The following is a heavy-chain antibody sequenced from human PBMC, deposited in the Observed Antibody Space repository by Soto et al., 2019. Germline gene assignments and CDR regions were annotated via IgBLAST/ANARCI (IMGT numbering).Heavy chain of an antibody. Sequence: QVQLVQSGAEVKKPGASVKVSCRTSGYTFTTYGITWARQAPGQGLEWMGWINPYNGDTNYAQNLQGRVTMTTDTATRQVYREPRSLRSDDTAVYYCARGTITMIVVADAFDIWGQGTMVTVSS. J-gene: IGHJ3*02. CDR2: INPYNGDT. D-gene: IGHD3-22*01. CDR3: ARGTITMIVVADAFDI. CDR1: GYTFTTYG. V-gene: IGHV1-18*01.